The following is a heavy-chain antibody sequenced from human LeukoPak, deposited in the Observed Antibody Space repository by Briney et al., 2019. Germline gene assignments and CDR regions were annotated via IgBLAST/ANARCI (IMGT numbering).Heavy chain of an antibody. CDR1: GGSISPYY. CDR3: ARSTGSTMFIDY. D-gene: IGHD3-10*02. CDR2: IYYSGNT. J-gene: IGHJ4*02. Sequence: PSETLSLTSNVSGGSISPYYWSWIRQPPGKGLEWLGYIYYSGNTDYNPSLKSRVAISVDTSKNQFSLKLSSVTAADTAVYYCARSTGSTMFIDYWGQGTLVTVSS. V-gene: IGHV4-59*01.